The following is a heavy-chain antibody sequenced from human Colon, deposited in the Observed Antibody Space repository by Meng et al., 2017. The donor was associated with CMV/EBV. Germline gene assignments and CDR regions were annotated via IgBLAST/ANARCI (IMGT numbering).Heavy chain of an antibody. Sequence: QVQLQEPGPGLVKPSETLSLTVTVSGDSISGRSYYWGWIRQPPGKGLEWIASIYYTGNDYHNPSLKSRVTISIDTSNNQFSLRLTSVTAADTAVYYCARMALHWYFDLWGRGTLVTASS. J-gene: IGHJ2*01. D-gene: IGHD5-24*01. CDR2: IYYTGND. CDR1: GDSISGRSYY. CDR3: ARMALHWYFDL. V-gene: IGHV4-39*07.